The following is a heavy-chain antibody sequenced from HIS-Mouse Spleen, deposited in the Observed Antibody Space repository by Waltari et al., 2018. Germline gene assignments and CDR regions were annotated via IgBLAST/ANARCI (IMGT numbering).Heavy chain of an antibody. CDR1: GGSISSSSYY. CDR3: AREIPYSSSWYDWYFDL. CDR2: IYYSGST. D-gene: IGHD6-13*01. V-gene: IGHV4-39*07. J-gene: IGHJ2*01. Sequence: QLQLQESGPGLVKPSETLSLTCTVSGGSISSSSYYWVWNRQPPGKGLEWIGSIYYSGSTYYNPSLKSRVTISVDTSKNQFSLKLSSVTAADTAVYYCAREIPYSSSWYDWYFDLWGRGTLVTVSS.